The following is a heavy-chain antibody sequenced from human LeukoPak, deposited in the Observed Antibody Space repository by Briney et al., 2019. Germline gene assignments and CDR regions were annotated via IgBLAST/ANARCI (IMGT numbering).Heavy chain of an antibody. CDR1: GFTFSSYA. CDR2: ISSSSSYI. J-gene: IGHJ4*02. V-gene: IGHV3-21*01. D-gene: IGHD6-6*01. Sequence: PGGSLRLSCAASGFTFSSYAMSWVRQAPGKGLEWVSSISSSSSYIYYADSVKGRFTISRDNAKNSLYLQMNSLRAEDTAVYYCARDGVAARKYFDYWGQGTLVTVSS. CDR3: ARDGVAARKYFDY.